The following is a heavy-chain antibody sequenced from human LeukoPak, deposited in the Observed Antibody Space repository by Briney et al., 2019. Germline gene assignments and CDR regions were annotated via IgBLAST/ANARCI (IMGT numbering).Heavy chain of an antibody. CDR2: IIPIFGTA. CDR3: AGLVATMVRGVIYYYYGMYV. Sequence: SVKVSCKASGGTFSSYAISWVRQAPGQGLEWMGGIIPIFGTANYAQKFRGRVTITADESTSTAYMELSSLRSEDTAVYYCAGLVATMVRGVIYYYYGMYVWGQGTTVTVSS. D-gene: IGHD3-10*01. CDR1: GGTFSSYA. J-gene: IGHJ6*02. V-gene: IGHV1-69*13.